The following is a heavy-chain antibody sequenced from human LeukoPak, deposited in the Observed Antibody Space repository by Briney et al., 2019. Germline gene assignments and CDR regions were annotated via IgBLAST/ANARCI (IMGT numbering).Heavy chain of an antibody. CDR2: TWYDGSNK. Sequence: HAGGSLRLSCAASGFTFSSYAMHWVRQAPGRGLEWVATTWYDGSNKNYADSVKGRFTISRDNPKNTLYLQMNSLRAEDTAVYYCARDRGTVAAWYYFDYWGQGTLVTVSS. J-gene: IGHJ4*02. V-gene: IGHV3-33*01. CDR1: GFTFSSYA. CDR3: ARDRGTVAAWYYFDY. D-gene: IGHD6-13*01.